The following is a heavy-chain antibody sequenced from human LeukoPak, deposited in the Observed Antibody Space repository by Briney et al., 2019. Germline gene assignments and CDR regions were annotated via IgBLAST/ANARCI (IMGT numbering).Heavy chain of an antibody. CDR3: ATVKYDYGDPVGWFDP. Sequence: GGSLRLSCAASGFPFSASAMTWVRQAPGKGLEWVSHILSTGTTYYADSMRGRFTISRDNSKNTLYLLMTSLRADDTAVFYCATVKYDYGDPVGWFDPWGQGTLVTVSS. D-gene: IGHD4-17*01. CDR2: ILSTGTT. V-gene: IGHV3-23*01. CDR1: GFPFSASA. J-gene: IGHJ5*02.